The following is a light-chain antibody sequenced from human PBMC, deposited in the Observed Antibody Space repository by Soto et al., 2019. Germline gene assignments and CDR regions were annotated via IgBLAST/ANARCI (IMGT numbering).Light chain of an antibody. CDR3: QPYNDWPS. CDR2: GAS. CDR1: QSVSNN. J-gene: IGKJ3*01. V-gene: IGKV3-15*01. Sequence: EVVMTQSPATLSVSPGERATLSCRASQSVSNNLAWYQQQPGQAPRLLIYGASTRATGVSARFSGSGSGTGFTLTINFLQSEDFAVYFCQPYNDWPSFGPGTPVDIK.